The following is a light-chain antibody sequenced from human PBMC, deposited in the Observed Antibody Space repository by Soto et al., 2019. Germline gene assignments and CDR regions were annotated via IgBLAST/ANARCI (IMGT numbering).Light chain of an antibody. CDR1: QSINSY. Sequence: DIQMTQYPASLSVSVGDRATITCRARQSINSYLNWYQQKPGQAPKLLMRSASTLERGVPSRFSGSGSRTDFTLTITNLQPDDFATYYCQQSLTMPLTFGRGTRLEIK. CDR2: SAS. CDR3: QQSLTMPLT. J-gene: IGKJ5*01. V-gene: IGKV1-39*01.